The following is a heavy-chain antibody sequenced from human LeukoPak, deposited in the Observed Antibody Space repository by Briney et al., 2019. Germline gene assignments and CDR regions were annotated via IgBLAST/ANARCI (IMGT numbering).Heavy chain of an antibody. CDR3: AKGTDFGVVTTFDH. J-gene: IGHJ4*02. Sequence: PGGSLRLSCAASGFTFSSYAMSWVRQAPGKGLEWVSAISGSGGSTYYADSVKGRFTISRDNSKNTPYLQMNSLRAEDTAVYYCAKGTDFGVVTTFDHWGQGTLVTVSS. D-gene: IGHD3-3*01. V-gene: IGHV3-23*01. CDR1: GFTFSSYA. CDR2: ISGSGGST.